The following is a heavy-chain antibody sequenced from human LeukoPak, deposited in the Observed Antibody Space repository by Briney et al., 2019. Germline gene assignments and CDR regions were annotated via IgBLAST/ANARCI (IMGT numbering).Heavy chain of an antibody. V-gene: IGHV3-30*02. D-gene: IGHD5-24*01. J-gene: IGHJ4*02. CDR3: ANPDGYNPTSDY. Sequence: GGSLRLSCAASGFTFSSYGMHWVRQAPGKGLEWVAFIRYDGSNKYYADSVKGRFTISRDNSKNTLYLQMNSLRAEDTAVYYCANPDGYNPTSDYWGQGTLVTVSS. CDR1: GFTFSSYG. CDR2: IRYDGSNK.